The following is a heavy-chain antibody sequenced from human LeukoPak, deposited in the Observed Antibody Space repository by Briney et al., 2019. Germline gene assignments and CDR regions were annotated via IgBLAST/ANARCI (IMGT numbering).Heavy chain of an antibody. J-gene: IGHJ4*02. CDR2: IYSGGST. CDR3: ARAWFGELAFDY. V-gene: IGHV3-53*01. CDR1: GFTDSSNY. Sequence: GGSLRLSCAASGFTDSSNYMSWVRQAPGKGLEWVSVIYSGGSTYYADSVKGRFTISRDNSKNTLYLQMNSLRAEDTAVYYCARAWFGELAFDYWGQGTLVTVSS. D-gene: IGHD3-10*01.